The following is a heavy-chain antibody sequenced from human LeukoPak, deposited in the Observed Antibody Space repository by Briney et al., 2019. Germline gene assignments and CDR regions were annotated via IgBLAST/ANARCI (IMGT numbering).Heavy chain of an antibody. CDR1: GFTFSRYW. J-gene: IGHJ4*02. CDR2: IKQDGSEE. CDR3: ARSAGSSGWYEGYYFDY. V-gene: IGHV3-7*01. D-gene: IGHD6-13*01. Sequence: PGGSLRLSCAASGFTFSRYWMSWVRQAPGKRLESVANIKQDGSEEYYVDSVKGRFTISRDNAKISLYLQMNSLRAEDTAIYYCARSAGSSGWYEGYYFDYWGQGTLVTVSS.